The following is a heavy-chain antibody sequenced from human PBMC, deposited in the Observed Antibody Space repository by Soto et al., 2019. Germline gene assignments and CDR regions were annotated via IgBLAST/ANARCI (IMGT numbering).Heavy chain of an antibody. J-gene: IGHJ5*02. CDR3: VGGTYTYGYAFDL. D-gene: IGHD5-18*01. CDR2: IYSSVST. V-gene: IGHV4-31*03. Sequence: QVQLQESGPGLVKPSQTLSLTCSVSGGSISSGGYYWSWVRQHPGKGLEWIGYIYSSVSTYHIPALEGRVSCSRDASKIRFSLVRTSVIAAVTAVYFCVGGTYTYGYAFDLWGQGTLVTVSA. CDR1: GGSISSGGYY.